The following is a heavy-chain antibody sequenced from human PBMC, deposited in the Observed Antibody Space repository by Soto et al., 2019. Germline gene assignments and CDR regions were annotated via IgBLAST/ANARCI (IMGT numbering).Heavy chain of an antibody. J-gene: IGHJ5*02. Sequence: PGRTLRRSCFACGLVNDHFYPSSDSQACARLLDWIFSISGSGFRKYYADSVKGRFTISRDNSKSTVYLELNNLSAEDTAVYHCAKNQGVELVPLATVDWFDPWGQGSVVTVSS. CDR1: GLVNDHFY. D-gene: IGHD1-26*01. CDR3: AKNQGVELVPLATVDWFDP. CDR2: ISGSGFRK. V-gene: IGHV3-23*01.